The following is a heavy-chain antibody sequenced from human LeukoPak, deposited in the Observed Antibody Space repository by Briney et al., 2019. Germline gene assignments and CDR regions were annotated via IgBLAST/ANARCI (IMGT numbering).Heavy chain of an antibody. CDR1: GYTFTGYY. Sequence: ASVKVSCKASGYTFTGYYMHWVRQAPGQGLEWMGWINPNSGGTNYAQKFQGRVTMTRDTPISTAYMELSRLRSDDTAVYYCARDEWLYCSSTSCHYYYYMDVWGKGTTVTVSS. V-gene: IGHV1-2*02. CDR2: INPNSGGT. J-gene: IGHJ6*03. CDR3: ARDEWLYCSSTSCHYYYYMDV. D-gene: IGHD2-2*01.